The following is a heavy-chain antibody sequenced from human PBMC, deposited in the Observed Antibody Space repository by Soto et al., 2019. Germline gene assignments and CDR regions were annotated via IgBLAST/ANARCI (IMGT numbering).Heavy chain of an antibody. CDR3: ARDSRWYYYYSSGYYFQNWFDS. Sequence: ASVKVSCKASGYTFTSYYMHWVRQAPGQGLEWMGIINPSGGSTSYAQKFQGRVTMTRDTSTSTVYMELSSLRSEDTAVYYCARDSRWYYYYSSGYYFQNWFDSWGEGTLVTVSS. V-gene: IGHV1-46*01. D-gene: IGHD3-22*01. CDR1: GYTFTSYY. J-gene: IGHJ5*01. CDR2: INPSGGST.